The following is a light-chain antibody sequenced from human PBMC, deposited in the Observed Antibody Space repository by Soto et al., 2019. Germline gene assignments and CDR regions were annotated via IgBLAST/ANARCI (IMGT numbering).Light chain of an antibody. Sequence: QSVVTQPPSASGTPGQRVTISCSGSSSNIGSNYVNWYQHLPGTAPKVLIYKNSHRPSGVPDRFSGSKSDTSASLAISGLRSEDEAHYYCAVWDDSLSGVVFGGGTKLTVL. V-gene: IGLV1-47*01. CDR3: AVWDDSLSGVV. CDR2: KNS. CDR1: SSNIGSNY. J-gene: IGLJ3*02.